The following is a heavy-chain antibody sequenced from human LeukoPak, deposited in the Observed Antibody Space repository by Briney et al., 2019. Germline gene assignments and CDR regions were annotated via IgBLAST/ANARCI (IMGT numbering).Heavy chain of an antibody. D-gene: IGHD3-22*01. CDR2: IGSYEGDT. CDR1: TSH. Sequence: ASVKVSCKATSHISWVRQAPGQGLEWMGWIGSYEGDTYYAQKFQGRVTVTTDTSTNTAYVELRSLRADDTAVYYCARDFWNFYDSSGYYRDFDSWGQGTLVTVSS. V-gene: IGHV1-18*01. CDR3: ARDFWNFYDSSGYYRDFDS. J-gene: IGHJ5*01.